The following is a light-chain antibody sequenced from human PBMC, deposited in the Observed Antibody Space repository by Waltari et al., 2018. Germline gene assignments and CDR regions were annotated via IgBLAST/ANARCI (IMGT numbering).Light chain of an antibody. J-gene: IGKJ5*01. Sequence: IQLTQSPSSLSASVGDRVTITCRASQGLSSYLAWYQQKPGKAPKLLIHTASTLQRGVPSRFSGSGSGTDFTLSISSLQPEDFATYYCQQRNSYPITFGQGTRLEIK. CDR2: TAS. CDR3: QQRNSYPIT. CDR1: QGLSSY. V-gene: IGKV1-9*01.